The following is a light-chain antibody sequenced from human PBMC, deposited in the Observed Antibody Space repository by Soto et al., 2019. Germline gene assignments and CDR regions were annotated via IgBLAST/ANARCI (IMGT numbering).Light chain of an antibody. CDR2: QDN. CDR1: KLGDKY. Sequence: SYELTQPPSVCVSPGQTASITCSGDKLGDKYACWYQQKPGQSPVLVIYQDNKRPSGIPERFSGSNSGNTATLTISGTQAMDEADYYCQAWDSSTVVFGGGTKLTVL. J-gene: IGLJ2*01. CDR3: QAWDSSTVV. V-gene: IGLV3-1*01.